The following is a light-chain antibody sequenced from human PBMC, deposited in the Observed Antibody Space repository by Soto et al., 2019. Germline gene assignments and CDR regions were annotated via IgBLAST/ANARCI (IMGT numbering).Light chain of an antibody. CDR3: QQYNNWPPWT. Sequence: EIVMTQSPATLSVSPGERATLSCRASQSVSSNLAWYQQKPGQAPRLLIYDAFTRDTGIPARFSGSGSGTDFTLTISSLQSEDFAVYYCQQYNNWPPWTFGQGTKVEIK. CDR2: DAF. CDR1: QSVSSN. J-gene: IGKJ1*01. V-gene: IGKV3-15*01.